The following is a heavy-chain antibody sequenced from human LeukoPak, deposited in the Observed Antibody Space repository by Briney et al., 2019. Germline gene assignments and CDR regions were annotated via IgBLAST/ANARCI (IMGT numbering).Heavy chain of an antibody. CDR1: GYTFTGYY. Sequence: ASVTVSCKASGYTFTGYYMHWLRQSPGQGLEWMGWINPNSGGTNYAQKFQGRVTMTSDTSISTAYMELSKLRSDDTAVYYCASSFTIFGVVIPPMDYYYMDVWGKGTTVTVSS. D-gene: IGHD3-3*01. CDR3: ASSFTIFGVVIPPMDYYYMDV. J-gene: IGHJ6*03. V-gene: IGHV1-2*02. CDR2: INPNSGGT.